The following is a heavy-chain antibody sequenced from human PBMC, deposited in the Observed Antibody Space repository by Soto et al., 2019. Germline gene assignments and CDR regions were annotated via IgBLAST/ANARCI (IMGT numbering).Heavy chain of an antibody. V-gene: IGHV3-53*01. CDR2: FYSGGST. J-gene: IGHJ4*01. CDR1: GFTVSSNS. Sequence: GGSLRLSCVASGFTVSSNSMSWVRQAPGKGLEWVSVFYSGGSTYYADSVKGRFTISRDNSKNTLYLQMNSLRGEDTAVYYCASFEYSSSSFDYWGHGTLVTVSS. CDR3: ASFEYSSSSFDY. D-gene: IGHD6-6*01.